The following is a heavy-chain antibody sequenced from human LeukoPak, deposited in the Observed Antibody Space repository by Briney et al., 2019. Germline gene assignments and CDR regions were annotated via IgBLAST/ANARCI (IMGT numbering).Heavy chain of an antibody. CDR2: IYYSGST. D-gene: IGHD6-25*01. CDR1: GGSISSYY. Sequence: PSETLSLTCTVSGGSISSYYWSWIRQPPGKGLEWIGYIYYSGSTNYNPSLKGRVTISVDTSKNQFSLKLNSVTAADTAVYYCARGSPAAPLDYWGQGTLVTVSS. V-gene: IGHV4-59*01. CDR3: ARGSPAAPLDY. J-gene: IGHJ4*02.